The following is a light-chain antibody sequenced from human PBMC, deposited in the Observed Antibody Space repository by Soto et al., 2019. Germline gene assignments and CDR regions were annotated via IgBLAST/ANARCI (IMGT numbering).Light chain of an antibody. J-gene: IGKJ4*01. Sequence: EIVMTQPPATLSVSPGERAILSCRASKSVSNNLAWYQQKPGQAPRLLIYGASTRATGIPARFSGSGSGTEFTLSISSLQSEDFAIYYCQQYNNWPPLTFGGGTKVEIK. CDR2: GAS. CDR1: KSVSNN. V-gene: IGKV3-15*01. CDR3: QQYNNWPPLT.